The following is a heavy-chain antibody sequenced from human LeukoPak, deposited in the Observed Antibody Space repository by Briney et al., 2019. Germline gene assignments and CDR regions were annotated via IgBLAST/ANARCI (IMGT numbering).Heavy chain of an antibody. V-gene: IGHV3-48*01. Sequence: GGSLRLSCAASGFTFSSYSMNWVRQAPGKGLEWVSYISSSSSTIYYADSVKGRFTISRDNAKNSLYLQMNSLRAEDTAVYYCARTSSSWFFDYWGQGTLVTVSS. CDR3: ARTSSSWFFDY. CDR1: GFTFSSYS. CDR2: ISSSSSTI. D-gene: IGHD6-13*01. J-gene: IGHJ4*02.